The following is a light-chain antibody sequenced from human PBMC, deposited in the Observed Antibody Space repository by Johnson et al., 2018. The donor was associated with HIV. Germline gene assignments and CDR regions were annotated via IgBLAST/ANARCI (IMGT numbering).Light chain of an antibody. CDR1: VSNIESYF. Sequence: QSVLTQPPSVYAAPGQTVNISCSGNVSNIESYFVSWYQQLPGAAPTLLIYEDNKRPSGIPDRFSGSKSGATATLGITGLQTGDEADYYCGTWDSSLSAGVFGTGTKVTVL. V-gene: IGLV1-51*02. J-gene: IGLJ1*01. CDR2: EDN. CDR3: GTWDSSLSAGV.